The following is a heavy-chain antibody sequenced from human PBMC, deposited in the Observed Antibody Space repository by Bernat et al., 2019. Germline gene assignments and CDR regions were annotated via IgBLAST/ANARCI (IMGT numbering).Heavy chain of an antibody. CDR3: AKAHYSYLFRGYFDL. J-gene: IGHJ2*01. CDR1: GFTFSSYG. D-gene: IGHD2-15*01. CDR2: ISYDGSNK. Sequence: QVQLVESGGGVVQPGRSLRLSCAASGFTFSSYGMHWVRQAPGKGLEWVAVISYDGSNKYYADSVKGRFTISRDNSKNTLYLQMNSLRAEDTAVYYCAKAHYSYLFRGYFDLWGRGTLVTVSS. V-gene: IGHV3-30*18.